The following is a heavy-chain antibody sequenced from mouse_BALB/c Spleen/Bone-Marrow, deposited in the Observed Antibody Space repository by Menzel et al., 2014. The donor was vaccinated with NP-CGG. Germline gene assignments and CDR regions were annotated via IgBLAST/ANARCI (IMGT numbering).Heavy chain of an antibody. CDR1: GYTFSSYW. CDR3: TRGGSYYRYLDY. J-gene: IGHJ2*01. D-gene: IGHD2-14*01. Sequence: VQLQQSGAELMKPGASVKISRKATGYTFSSYWIEWVKRRPGHGLEWIGEILPGSGITNYNEKFKGKATFAADTSSNTAYMQLSSLTSEDSAVYYCTRGGSYYRYLDYWGQGTTLTVSS. V-gene: IGHV1-9*01. CDR2: ILPGSGIT.